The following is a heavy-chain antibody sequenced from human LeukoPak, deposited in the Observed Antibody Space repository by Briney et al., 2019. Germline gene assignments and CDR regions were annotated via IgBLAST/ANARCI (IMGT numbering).Heavy chain of an antibody. J-gene: IGHJ4*02. CDR2: ISYDGSNK. D-gene: IGHD3-10*01. Sequence: PGGSLRLSCAASGFTFSSYAMHWVRQAPGKGLEWVAVISYDGSNKYYADSVEGRFTISRDNSKNTLYLQMNNLRAEDTAVYYCARDLYYGSGSYYNKGGDYRGQGTLVTVSS. CDR1: GFTFSSYA. V-gene: IGHV3-30-3*01. CDR3: ARDLYYGSGSYYNKGGDY.